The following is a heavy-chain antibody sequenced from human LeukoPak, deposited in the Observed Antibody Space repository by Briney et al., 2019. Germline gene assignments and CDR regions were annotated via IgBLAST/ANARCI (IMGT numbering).Heavy chain of an antibody. D-gene: IGHD6-19*01. V-gene: IGHV4-39*07. Sequence: SETLSLTCTVSGDSFSSVTDYCAWIRQPPGKGLEWIASGDYSGGTYYNPSLESRVAISADMSKNKFSLKLTSVTGADTAVYYCAGERGEEYSSGWYKRNYFDNWGQGIRVTVSS. J-gene: IGHJ4*02. CDR3: AGERGEEYSSGWYKRNYFDN. CDR1: GDSFSSVTDY. CDR2: GDYSGGT.